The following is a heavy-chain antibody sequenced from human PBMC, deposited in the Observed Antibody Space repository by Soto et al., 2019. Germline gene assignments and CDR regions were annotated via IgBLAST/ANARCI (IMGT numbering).Heavy chain of an antibody. CDR1: GGTFSSYA. V-gene: IGHV1-69*13. D-gene: IGHD6-19*01. J-gene: IGHJ4*02. CDR2: IIPIFGTA. CDR3: ARAEGIAVVVYGY. Sequence: ASVKVSCKASGGTFSSYAISWVRQAPGQGLEWMGGIIPIFGTANYAQKFQGRVTITADESTSTAYMELSSLRSEDTAVYYCARAEGIAVVVYGYWGPGTLVPVSS.